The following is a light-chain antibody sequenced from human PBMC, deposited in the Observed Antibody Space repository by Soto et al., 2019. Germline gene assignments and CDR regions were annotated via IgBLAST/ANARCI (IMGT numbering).Light chain of an antibody. V-gene: IGKV3-15*01. CDR2: GAS. CDR1: QSVSSN. J-gene: IGKJ2*01. Sequence: EAVMTQSPATVSVSPGERATLSCRASQSVSSNLAWYQQKPGQAPRLLIYGASTRATGTPARFSGSGSGTEFTLTISSLQSEDFAVYYCQQYNSWPPYTFGQGTKVDIK. CDR3: QQYNSWPPYT.